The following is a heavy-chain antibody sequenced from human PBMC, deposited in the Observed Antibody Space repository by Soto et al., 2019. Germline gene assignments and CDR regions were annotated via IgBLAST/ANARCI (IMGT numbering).Heavy chain of an antibody. Sequence: ASVKVSCKASGYRFIDYFMHWARRAPGQGLEWMGWINPKSGGTKIAQKFQGRTTMTRDTSINTVFMELSRLTSDNTAVYFCAREHNWNYQGWTVYWGRGTLVTVSS. V-gene: IGHV1-2*02. D-gene: IGHD1-7*01. CDR1: GYRFIDYF. CDR3: AREHNWNYQGWTVY. CDR2: INPKSGGT. J-gene: IGHJ4*02.